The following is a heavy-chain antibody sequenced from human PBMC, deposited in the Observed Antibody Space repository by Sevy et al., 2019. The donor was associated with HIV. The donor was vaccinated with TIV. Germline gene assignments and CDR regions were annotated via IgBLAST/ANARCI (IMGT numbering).Heavy chain of an antibody. CDR1: GFTFSSYW. CDR3: ARDDGYTTGDY. CDR2: INSDGCST. V-gene: IGHV3-74*01. Sequence: GGSRLSCAASGFTFSSYWMHWVRQAPGKGLVWVSRINSDGCSTSYADSVKGRFTISRDNAKNTLYLQMNSLRAEDTAVYYCARDDGYTTGDYWGQGTLVTVSS. J-gene: IGHJ4*02. D-gene: IGHD5-12*01.